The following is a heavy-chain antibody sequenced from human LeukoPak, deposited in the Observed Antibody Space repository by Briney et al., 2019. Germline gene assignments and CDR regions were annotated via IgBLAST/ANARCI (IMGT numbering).Heavy chain of an antibody. J-gene: IGHJ4*02. Sequence: ASVKVSCKASGYTFTSYDINWVRQATGQGLEWMGWMNPNSGNTGYAQKFQGRVTMTRNTSISTAYMELSSLRSEDTAVYYCARILWFGEYYFDYWRQGTLVTVSS. V-gene: IGHV1-8*01. D-gene: IGHD3-10*01. CDR2: MNPNSGNT. CDR1: GYTFTSYD. CDR3: ARILWFGEYYFDY.